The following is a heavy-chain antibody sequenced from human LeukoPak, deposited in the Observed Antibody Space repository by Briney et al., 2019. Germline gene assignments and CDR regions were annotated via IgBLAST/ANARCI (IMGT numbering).Heavy chain of an antibody. J-gene: IGHJ4*02. CDR1: GGSFSGYY. CDR2: INNSGST. V-gene: IGHV4-34*01. CDR3: ARGVSSGHTYYFDY. Sequence: SETLSLTCAVYGGSFSGYYWSWIRQPPGKGLEWIGEINNSGSTNYNPSLKSRVTISVDTSKNQFSLKLSSVTAADTAVYYCARGVSSGHTYYFDYWGQGTLVTVSS. D-gene: IGHD6-19*01.